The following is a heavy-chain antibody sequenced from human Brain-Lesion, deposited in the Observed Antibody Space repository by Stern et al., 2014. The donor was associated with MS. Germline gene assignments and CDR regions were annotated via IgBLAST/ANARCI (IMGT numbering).Heavy chain of an antibody. CDR3: ARDQRGITIFGVVTDYYYLGMDV. J-gene: IGHJ6*02. D-gene: IGHD3-3*01. CDR2: INPNTGGT. CDR1: GYIFTGYY. V-gene: IGHV1-2*02. Sequence: QVQLVQSGAEVKKPGASVKVSCKTSGYIFTGYYIHWVRQSPGQGLEWMAWINPNTGGTKYEQKLQGRATMSRDTSISTAYVELSSLTSDDTAVYYCARDQRGITIFGVVTDYYYLGMDVWGQGTPVTVSS.